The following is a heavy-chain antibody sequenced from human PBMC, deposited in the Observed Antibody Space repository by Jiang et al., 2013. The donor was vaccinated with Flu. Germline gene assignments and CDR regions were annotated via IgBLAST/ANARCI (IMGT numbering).Heavy chain of an antibody. D-gene: IGHD4-17*01. CDR1: GFTFDDYT. CDR2: ISWDGGST. Sequence: GSLRLSCAASGFTFDDYTMHWVRQAPGKGLEWVSLISWDGGSTYYADSVKGRFTISRDNSKNSLYLQMNSLRTEDTALYYCAKDYDYGDYGYAFDIWGQGTMVTVSS. J-gene: IGHJ3*02. CDR3: AKDYDYGDYGYAFDI. V-gene: IGHV3-43*01.